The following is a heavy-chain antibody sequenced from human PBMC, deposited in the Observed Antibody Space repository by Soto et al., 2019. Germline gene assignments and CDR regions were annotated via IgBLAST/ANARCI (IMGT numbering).Heavy chain of an antibody. V-gene: IGHV4-4*07. CDR3: ARDPIFGGGNKRGNYYYYGMDV. Sequence: SETLSLTCTVSGGSISRYYWSWIRQPAGKGLEWIGRIYTSGSTNYNPSLKSRVTMSVDTSKNQFSLKLSSVTVADTAVYYCARDPIFGGGNKRGNYYYYGMDVWGQGTTVTVSS. CDR1: GGSISRYY. J-gene: IGHJ6*02. D-gene: IGHD3-3*01. CDR2: IYTSGST.